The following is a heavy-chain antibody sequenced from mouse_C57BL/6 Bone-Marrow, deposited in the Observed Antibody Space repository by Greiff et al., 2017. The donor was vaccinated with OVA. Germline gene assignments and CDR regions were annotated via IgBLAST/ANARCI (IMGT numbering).Heavy chain of an antibody. CDR1: GFSLSTSGMG. CDR2: LYWDDDK. V-gene: IGHV8-12*01. D-gene: IGHD2-3*01. J-gene: IGHJ2*01. CDR3: ARSDDGYYYFDY. Sequence: QVTLKVSGPGILQSSPTLSLSCSFSGFSLSTSGMGVSWIRQPSGQGLVWLAHLYWDDDKRYNPSLKSPLTISKDTSRNQGFLKITSVDTADTATYYCARSDDGYYYFDYWGQGTTLTVSS.